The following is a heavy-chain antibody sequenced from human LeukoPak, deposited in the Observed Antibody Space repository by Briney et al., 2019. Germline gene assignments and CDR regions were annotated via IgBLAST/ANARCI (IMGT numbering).Heavy chain of an antibody. D-gene: IGHD1-26*01. CDR3: AATMPVGSGYGMDV. V-gene: IGHV4-59*08. J-gene: IGHJ6*02. CDR1: GGSISRYY. Sequence: SETLSLTCSVSGGSISRYYWSWIRQPPGKGLEWIGYIYNSGSTNYNPSLKSRVTISVDTSKNQFSLRLTSVTAADTAVYYCAATMPVGSGYGMDVWGQGTTVTVSS. CDR2: IYNSGST.